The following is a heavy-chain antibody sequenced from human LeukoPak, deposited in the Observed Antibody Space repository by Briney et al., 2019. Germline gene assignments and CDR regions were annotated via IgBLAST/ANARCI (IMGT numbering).Heavy chain of an antibody. CDR2: IYYIGNT. CDR1: GGSFSGYY. D-gene: IGHD2-2*01. J-gene: IGHJ4*02. V-gene: IGHV4-34*01. Sequence: SETLSLTCAVYGGSFSGYYWGWIRQPPGKGLDWIGSIYYIGNTYYNPSLKSRVTILVVTSKNQFSLKLSSVTAADTAVYYCARVGQLAFDYWGQGTLVTVSS. CDR3: ARVGQLAFDY.